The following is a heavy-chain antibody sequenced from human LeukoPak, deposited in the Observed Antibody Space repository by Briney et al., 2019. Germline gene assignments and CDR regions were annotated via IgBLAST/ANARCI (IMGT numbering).Heavy chain of an antibody. Sequence: QSGGSLRLSCAASGFTFSSYAMSWVRQAPGKGLEWVAVISYDGSNKYYADSVKGRFTISRDNSKNTLYLQMNSLRAEDTAVYYCARDPGPHSVTGGFDYWGQGTLVTVSS. D-gene: IGHD3-10*01. CDR2: ISYDGSNK. CDR1: GFTFSSYA. J-gene: IGHJ4*02. V-gene: IGHV3-30*04. CDR3: ARDPGPHSVTGGFDY.